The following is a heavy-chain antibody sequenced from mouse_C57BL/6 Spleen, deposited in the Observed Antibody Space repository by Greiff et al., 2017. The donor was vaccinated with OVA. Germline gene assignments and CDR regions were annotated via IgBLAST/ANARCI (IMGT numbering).Heavy chain of an antibody. Sequence: EVKVEESGPGLVKPSQSLSLTCSVTGYSITSGYYWNWIRQFPGNKLEWMGYISYYGSNNYNPSLKNRISITRDTSKNQFFLKLNSVTTEDTATYYCARPDEDYAMDYWGQGTSVTVSS. J-gene: IGHJ4*01. V-gene: IGHV3-6*01. CDR1: GYSITSGYY. CDR2: ISYYGSN. CDR3: ARPDEDYAMDY.